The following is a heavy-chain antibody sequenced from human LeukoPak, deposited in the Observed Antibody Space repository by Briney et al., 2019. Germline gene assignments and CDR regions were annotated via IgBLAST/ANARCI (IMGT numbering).Heavy chain of an antibody. CDR3: ARDGGWVHAFDI. J-gene: IGHJ3*02. D-gene: IGHD3-16*01. CDR1: GFTFSSYE. V-gene: IGHV3-48*03. CDR2: ISSSGSTI. Sequence: GGSLRLSCAASGFTFSSYEMNWVRQAPGKGLEWVSYISSSGSTIYYADSVRGRFTISRDNAKNSLYLQMNSLRAEDTAVYYCARDGGWVHAFDIWGQGTMVTVSS.